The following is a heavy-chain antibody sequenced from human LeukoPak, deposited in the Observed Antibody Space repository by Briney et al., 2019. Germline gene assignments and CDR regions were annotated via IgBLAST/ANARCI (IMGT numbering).Heavy chain of an antibody. CDR2: IYYSGST. Sequence: SETLSLTCTVSVGSISSYYWSLIRQPPGKGLEWIGYIYYSGSTNYNPSLKSRVTISVDTSKNQFSLKLSSVTAADTAVYYCARVGPYSSSWYSIDAFDIWGQGTMVTVSS. CDR1: VGSISSYY. CDR3: ARVGPYSSSWYSIDAFDI. J-gene: IGHJ3*02. D-gene: IGHD6-13*01. V-gene: IGHV4-59*12.